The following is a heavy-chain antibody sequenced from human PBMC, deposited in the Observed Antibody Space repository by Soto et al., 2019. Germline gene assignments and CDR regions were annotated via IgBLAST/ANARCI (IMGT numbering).Heavy chain of an antibody. CDR1: GYTFSRYV. D-gene: IGHD2-2*01. V-gene: IGHV1-3*01. CDR3: AGAASEYQVGFCWFDP. J-gene: IGHJ5*02. Sequence: ASVKVSCKTSGYTFSRYVMHWVRQAPGQRLEWMGWINAANGNTKYSQKFKGRVTISRDTSASTIYMDLSSLRSEDTAVYYCAGAASEYQVGFCWFDPWGQGTVVSVAS. CDR2: INAANGNT.